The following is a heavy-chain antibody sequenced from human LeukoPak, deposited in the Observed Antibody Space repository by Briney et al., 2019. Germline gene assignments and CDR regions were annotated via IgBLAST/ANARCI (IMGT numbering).Heavy chain of an antibody. J-gene: IGHJ4*02. CDR3: ARGLSSSWYFQYYFDY. CDR1: GGSISSGSYY. CDR2: IYTSGST. D-gene: IGHD6-13*01. Sequence: SETLSLTCTVSGGSISSGSYYWSWIRQPAGKGLEWIGRIYTSGSTNYNPSLKSRVTISVDTSKNQFSLKLSSVTAADTAVYYCARGLSSSWYFQYYFDYWGQGTLVTVSS. V-gene: IGHV4-61*02.